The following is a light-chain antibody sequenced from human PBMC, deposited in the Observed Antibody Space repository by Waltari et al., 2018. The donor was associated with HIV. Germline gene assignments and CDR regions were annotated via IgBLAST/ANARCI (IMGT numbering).Light chain of an antibody. V-gene: IGKV3-11*01. CDR3: QQRSNWPPLT. CDR2: DAS. Sequence: EVVLTQSPATLSLSPGEIATLSCRASECVSSDFAWIQQRPGQAPRLLIYDASNRATGVPARFTGSGSGTDFTLTISSLQPEDFAFYFCQQRSNWPPLTFGGGTK. CDR1: ECVSSD. J-gene: IGKJ4*01.